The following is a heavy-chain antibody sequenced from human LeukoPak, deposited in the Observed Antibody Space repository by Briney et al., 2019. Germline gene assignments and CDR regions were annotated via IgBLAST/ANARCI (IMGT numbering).Heavy chain of an antibody. Sequence: SETLSLTCTVSGGSISSYYWSWIRQPAGKGLGWIGRIYTSGSTNYNPSLKSRVTMLVDTSKNQFSLKLSSVTAADTAVYYCARDWGRKGYSANAWFDPWGQRTLVTVSS. J-gene: IGHJ5*02. V-gene: IGHV4-4*07. D-gene: IGHD6-13*01. CDR1: GGSISSYY. CDR2: IYTSGST. CDR3: ARDWGRKGYSANAWFDP.